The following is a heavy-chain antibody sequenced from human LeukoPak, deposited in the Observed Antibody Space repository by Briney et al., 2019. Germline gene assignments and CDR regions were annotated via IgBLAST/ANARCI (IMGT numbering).Heavy chain of an antibody. CDR2: VYYSGGT. CDR1: GGSISNYF. V-gene: IGHV4-59*01. J-gene: IGHJ5*02. Sequence: SSETLSLTCTVSGGSISNYFWSWIRQSPGKGLEWLGYVYYSGGTSYNPSLKGRVSISVDMSKNQFSLKLSSVTAADTAVYYCARGREGYNPWGQGTLVTVSS. D-gene: IGHD5-24*01. CDR3: ARGREGYNP.